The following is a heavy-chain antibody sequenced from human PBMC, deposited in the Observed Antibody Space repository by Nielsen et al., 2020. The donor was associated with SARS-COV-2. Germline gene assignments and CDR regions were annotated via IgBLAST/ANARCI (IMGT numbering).Heavy chain of an antibody. CDR3: AKELPEEMATIRAFGY. CDR2: IIPMFGTA. CDR1: GGTFSTYA. J-gene: IGHJ4*02. D-gene: IGHD5-24*01. V-gene: IGHV1-69*13. Sequence: SVKVSCKASGGTFSTYAISWVRQAPGQGLEWMGGIIPMFGTANYTQKFQRRVTITADESTSTAYMELNSLRSEDTAVYYCAKELPEEMATIRAFGYWGQGTLVTVSS.